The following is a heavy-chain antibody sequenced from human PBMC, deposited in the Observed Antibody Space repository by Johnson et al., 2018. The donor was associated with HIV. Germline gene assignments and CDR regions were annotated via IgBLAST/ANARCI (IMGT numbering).Heavy chain of an antibody. CDR1: GFSFSSYA. Sequence: VQLVESGGGVVQPGRSLRLSCAASGFSFSSYAMHWVRQAPGKGLEWVSGISWNSGSIGYADSVKGRFTISRDNAKNSLYLQMNSLRAEDTALYYCAKDVGYSSSGEGAFDIWGQGTMVTVSS. D-gene: IGHD6-13*01. J-gene: IGHJ3*02. V-gene: IGHV3-9*01. CDR2: ISWNSGSI. CDR3: AKDVGYSSSGEGAFDI.